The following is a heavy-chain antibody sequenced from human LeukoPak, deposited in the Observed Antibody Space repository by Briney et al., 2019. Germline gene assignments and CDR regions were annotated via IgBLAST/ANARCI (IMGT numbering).Heavy chain of an antibody. CDR3: ARWAGARPGGYYDFWTGPYDY. V-gene: IGHV1-46*01. J-gene: IGHJ4*02. CDR1: GDTFTIYY. Sequence: GASVKVSCKASGDTFTIYYMHWVRQAPGQGLEWMGIINPTGDSTRYAQKFQGRVTMTRDTSTSTVYMELSSLRSEDTAVYYCARWAGARPGGYYDFWTGPYDYWGQGSLVTVSS. CDR2: INPTGDST. D-gene: IGHD3-3*01.